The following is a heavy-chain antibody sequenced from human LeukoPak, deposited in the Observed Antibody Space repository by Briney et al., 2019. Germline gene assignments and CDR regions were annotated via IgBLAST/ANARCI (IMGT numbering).Heavy chain of an antibody. D-gene: IGHD2-15*01. J-gene: IGHJ5*02. CDR1: GGSISSSSYY. V-gene: IGHV4-39*01. Sequence: PSETLSLTCTVSGGSISSSSYYWGWIRQPPGKGLEWIGSIYYRGSTYYNPSLKSRVTISVDTSKNQFSLKLSSVTAADTAVYYCARHGDVVVVAAYPYYFDPWGQGTLVTVSS. CDR3: ARHGDVVVVAAYPYYFDP. CDR2: IYYRGST.